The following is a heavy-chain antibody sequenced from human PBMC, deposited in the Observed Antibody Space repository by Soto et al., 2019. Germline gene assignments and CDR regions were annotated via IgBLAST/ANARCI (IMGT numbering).Heavy chain of an antibody. V-gene: IGHV1-2*04. D-gene: IGHD7-27*01. J-gene: IGHJ6*01. CDR2: INPNSGGT. Sequence: ASVKVSCKASGYTFTGYYMHWVRQAPGQGLEWMGWINPNSGGTNYAQKFQGWVTMTRDTSISTAYMELSRLRSDDTAVYYCARGNWDYYQYGMDVWGRGTTVTVSS. CDR1: GYTFTGYY. CDR3: ARGNWDYYQYGMDV.